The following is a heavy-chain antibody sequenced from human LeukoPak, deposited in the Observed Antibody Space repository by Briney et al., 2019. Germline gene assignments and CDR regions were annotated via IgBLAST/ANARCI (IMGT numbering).Heavy chain of an antibody. CDR3: ATEADYYDSSGYDY. J-gene: IGHJ4*02. Sequence: SVKVSCKASGGTFSSYAISWVRQAPGQGLEWMGRIIPILGIANYAQKFQGRVTMTEDTSTDTAYMELSSLRSEDTAVYYCATEADYYDSSGYDYWGQGTLVTVSS. CDR2: IIPILGIA. D-gene: IGHD3-22*01. CDR1: GGTFSSYA. V-gene: IGHV1-69*04.